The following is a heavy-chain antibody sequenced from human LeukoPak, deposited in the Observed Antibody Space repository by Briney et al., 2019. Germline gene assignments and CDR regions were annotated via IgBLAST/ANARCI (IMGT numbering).Heavy chain of an antibody. CDR1: GFPLSTSGMR. D-gene: IGHD2-15*01. Sequence: SGPALVKPTQTLTLTCTFSGFPLSTSGMRVSWIRQPPGKALEWLARIDWDGDKFYSTSLKTRLTISKDTSKNQVVLTTTNMDPVDTATYYCARSGPDALYCSGGSCYSIAFDIWAKGQWSPSLQ. CDR3: ARSGPDALYCSGGSCYSIAFDI. CDR2: IDWDGDK. V-gene: IGHV2-70*04. J-gene: IGHJ3*02.